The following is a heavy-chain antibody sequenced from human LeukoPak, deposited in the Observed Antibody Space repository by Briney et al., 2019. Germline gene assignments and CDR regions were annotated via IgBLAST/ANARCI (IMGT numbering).Heavy chain of an antibody. D-gene: IGHD3-22*01. V-gene: IGHV3-7*03. CDR3: ARDRGTYYYDSSGYYPPYYFDY. Sequence: GGSLRLSCAASGFTFSSYAMSWVRQAPGKGLEWVANIKQDGSEKYYVDSVKGRFTISRDNAKNSLYLQMNSLRAEDTAVYYCARDRGTYYYDSSGYYPPYYFDYWGQGTLVTVSS. CDR1: GFTFSSYA. CDR2: IKQDGSEK. J-gene: IGHJ4*02.